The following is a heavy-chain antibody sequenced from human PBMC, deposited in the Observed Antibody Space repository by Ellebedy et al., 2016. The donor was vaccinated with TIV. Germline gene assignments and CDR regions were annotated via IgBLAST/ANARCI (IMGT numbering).Heavy chain of an antibody. J-gene: IGHJ1*01. Sequence: PGGSLRLSCAASGFTFSSYAMSWVRQAPGKGLEWVSIISGSGGTTYYTDLVKGRFTISRDTSNNTLYLQMNSLRAEDTAVYYCAKESDRSTSSAPSQDWGQGTLVTVSS. CDR1: GFTFSSYA. CDR3: AKESDRSTSSAPSQD. V-gene: IGHV3-23*01. CDR2: ISGSGGTT. D-gene: IGHD6-13*01.